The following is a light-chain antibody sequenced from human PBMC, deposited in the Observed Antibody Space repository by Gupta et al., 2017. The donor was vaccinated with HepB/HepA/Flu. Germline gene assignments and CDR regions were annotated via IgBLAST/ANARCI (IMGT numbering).Light chain of an antibody. CDR3: QQYDTYPWT. J-gene: IGKJ1*01. V-gene: IGKV1-16*01. CDR2: AVS. Sequence: DIQMTQSPSSLSASVGDRVTITCRASQDISNCLAWFQQKPGTAPKFLIYAVSTLLSGVPSRFSGSGSGTEFTLTIDSLQPEDFATDYGQQYDTYPWTFGQGTKVEI. CDR1: QDISNC.